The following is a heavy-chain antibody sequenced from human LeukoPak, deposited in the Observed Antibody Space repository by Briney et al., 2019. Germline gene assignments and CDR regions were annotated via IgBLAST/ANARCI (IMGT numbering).Heavy chain of an antibody. D-gene: IGHD2-15*01. CDR2: IKQDGSEK. J-gene: IGHJ4*02. V-gene: IGHV3-7*01. CDR1: GLTYSSYW. Sequence: GGSLRLSCAASGLTYSSYWMSWVRQGPGKGLEGVAHIKQDGSEKYYVDSVKGRFTISRDNAKNSLYLQMYSLRAEDTAVYYCARDREAYCSGGRCTNFDYWGQGSLVTVSS. CDR3: ARDREAYCSGGRCTNFDY.